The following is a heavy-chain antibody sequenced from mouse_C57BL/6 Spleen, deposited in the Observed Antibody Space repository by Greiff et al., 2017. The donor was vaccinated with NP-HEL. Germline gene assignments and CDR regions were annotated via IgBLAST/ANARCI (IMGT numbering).Heavy chain of an antibody. CDR2: IYPGDGDT. Sequence: QVQLKESGPELVKPGASVKISCKASGYAFSSSWMNWVKQRPGKGLEWIGRIYPGDGDTNYNGKFKGKATLTADKSSSTAYMQLSSLTSEDSAVYFCARRDAMDYWGQETSVTVSS. CDR1: GYAFSSSW. J-gene: IGHJ4*01. CDR3: ARRDAMDY. V-gene: IGHV1-82*01.